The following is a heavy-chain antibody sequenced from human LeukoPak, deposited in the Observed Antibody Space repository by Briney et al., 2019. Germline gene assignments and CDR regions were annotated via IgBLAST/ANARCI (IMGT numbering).Heavy chain of an antibody. D-gene: IGHD6-19*01. Sequence: SVKVSCKASGGTFSSYAISWVRQAPGQGLEWMGRIIPILGIANYAQKFQGRVMITADKSTSTAYMELSSLRSEDTAVYYCARDHARYSSGWYQDYWGQGTLVTVSS. CDR2: IIPILGIA. J-gene: IGHJ4*02. CDR1: GGTFSSYA. V-gene: IGHV1-69*04. CDR3: ARDHARYSSGWYQDY.